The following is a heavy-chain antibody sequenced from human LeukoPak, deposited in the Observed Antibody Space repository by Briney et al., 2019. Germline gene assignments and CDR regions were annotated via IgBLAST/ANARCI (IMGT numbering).Heavy chain of an antibody. Sequence: GGSLRLSCAASGFTFSSYAMSWVRQAPGMGLEWVSAISGSGGSTYYADSVKGRFTISRDNSKNTLYLQMNSLRAEDTAVYYCAKFLDDYSDYGGYFDYWGQGTLVTVSS. D-gene: IGHD4-11*01. CDR1: GFTFSSYA. CDR2: ISGSGGST. V-gene: IGHV3-23*01. J-gene: IGHJ4*02. CDR3: AKFLDDYSDYGGYFDY.